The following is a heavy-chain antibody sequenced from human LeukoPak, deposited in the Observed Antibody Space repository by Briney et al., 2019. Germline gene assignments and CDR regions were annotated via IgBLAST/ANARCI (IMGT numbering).Heavy chain of an antibody. V-gene: IGHV4-59*01. CDR1: GASISTSY. D-gene: IGHD6-13*01. CDR3: ARAAEISALDN. J-gene: IGHJ4*02. Sequence: SETLSLTCTVSGASISTSYWYWIRQPPGKGLEWIGYIHYSGDINYNPSLKSRVTISAYTSKDQLSLKLSSVTAADTAVYYCARAAEISALDNWGQGTLVTVSS. CDR2: IHYSGDI.